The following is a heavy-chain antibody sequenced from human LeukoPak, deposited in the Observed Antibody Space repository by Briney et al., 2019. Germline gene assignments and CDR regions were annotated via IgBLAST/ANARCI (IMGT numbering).Heavy chain of an antibody. Sequence: PSETLSLTCTASGDTVSSDKYYWSRNRQRQGQGLVWSGYIYASRTSYYNPSLKSFVTITVNTSKKHLSLNLNAVTVADTAVYYWVRYPILDQLIYCGQGTLVTVSS. D-gene: IGHD3-3*02. J-gene: IGHJ4*02. CDR3: VRYPILDQLIY. V-gene: IGHV4-31*01. CDR1: GDTVSSDKYY. CDR2: IYASRTS.